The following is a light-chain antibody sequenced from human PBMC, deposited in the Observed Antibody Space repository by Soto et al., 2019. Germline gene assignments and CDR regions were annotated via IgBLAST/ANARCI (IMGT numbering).Light chain of an antibody. CDR1: EDIGSE. CDR3: LQDDDSPRT. Sequence: AIQMTQSPSSLSASVGDRLIITCRASEDIGSELGWYQHRPGTAPKLLIYGASRLESGVPSRFSASGSGTYFPLVINNMQPEDCATYYCLQDDDSPRTFGQGTKVEL. J-gene: IGKJ1*01. CDR2: GAS. V-gene: IGKV1-6*02.